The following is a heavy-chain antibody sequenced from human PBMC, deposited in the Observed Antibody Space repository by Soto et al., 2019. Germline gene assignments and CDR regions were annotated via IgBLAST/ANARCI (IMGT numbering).Heavy chain of an antibody. Sequence: SETLSVTCTVSGGTISSTSFYWGWIRQAPGKGLEWIGTIHYTGRTNYNPSLKSRVIMSVDTSKNQFSLRLTSVAAADTAAYYCARHPAAAGTGYFGVDVWGQGTTIT. V-gene: IGHV4-39*01. CDR2: IHYTGRT. CDR3: ARHPAAAGTGYFGVDV. D-gene: IGHD6-13*01. J-gene: IGHJ6*02. CDR1: GGTISSTSFY.